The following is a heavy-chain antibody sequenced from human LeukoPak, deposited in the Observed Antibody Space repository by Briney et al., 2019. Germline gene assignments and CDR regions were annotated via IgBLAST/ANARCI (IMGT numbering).Heavy chain of an antibody. D-gene: IGHD3-22*01. CDR1: GFTASGNY. CDR3: ARMVYYYDSSGYNYYFHK. Sequence: GGSVRLSCAASGFTASGNYMSWVGQAPGKGPEWVSVIYTSGNTYYADSVKGRFTISRDTSKNTLSLQMNGLRAEDTAFYYRARMVYYYDSSGYNYYFHKWGAGNLVTVSS. V-gene: IGHV3-66*01. CDR2: IYTSGNT. J-gene: IGHJ4*02.